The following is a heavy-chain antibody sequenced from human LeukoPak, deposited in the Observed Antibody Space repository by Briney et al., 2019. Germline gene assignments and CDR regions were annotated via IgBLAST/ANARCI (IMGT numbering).Heavy chain of an antibody. D-gene: IGHD1-26*01. V-gene: IGHV1-69*04. CDR3: ARDRVVGATAVYYYGMDV. CDR1: GGTFSSYA. J-gene: IGHJ6*02. CDR2: IIPILGIA. Sequence: LVKVSCKASGGTFSSYAISWVRQAPGQGLEWMGRIIPILGIANYAQKFQGRVTITADKSTSTAYMELSSLRSEDTAVYYCARDRVVGATAVYYYGMDVWGQGTTVTVSS.